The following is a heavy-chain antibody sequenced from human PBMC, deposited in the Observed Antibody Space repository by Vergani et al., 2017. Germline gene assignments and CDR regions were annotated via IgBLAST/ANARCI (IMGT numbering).Heavy chain of an antibody. V-gene: IGHV4-31*03. Sequence: QVQLQESGPGLVKPSQTLSLTCTVSGGSISRGGYYWSWIRQHPGKGLEWNGYIYYSGSTYYNPSLKSRVTISVDTSKNQFSLKLSSVTAADTAVYYCARFLAAAHGDYWGQGTLVTVSS. CDR1: GGSISRGGYY. D-gene: IGHD6-13*01. CDR2: IYYSGST. CDR3: ARFLAAAHGDY. J-gene: IGHJ4*02.